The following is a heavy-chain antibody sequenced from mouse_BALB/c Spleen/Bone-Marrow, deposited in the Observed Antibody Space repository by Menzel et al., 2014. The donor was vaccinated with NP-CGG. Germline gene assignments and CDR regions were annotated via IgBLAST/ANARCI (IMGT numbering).Heavy chain of an antibody. D-gene: IGHD2-14*01. CDR3: TRRNYRYDGFAY. J-gene: IGHJ3*01. CDR2: IYLGNSDT. Sequence: EVQLQQSGTVLARPGTSVKMSCKASGYSFTSYWMHWVKQRPGQGLEWIGVIYLGNSDTSYNQKFKGKAKLTAVTSASTAYMELSSVTNEDSAVYYCTRRNYRYDGFAYWGQGTLVTVSA. CDR1: GYSFTSYW. V-gene: IGHV1-5*01.